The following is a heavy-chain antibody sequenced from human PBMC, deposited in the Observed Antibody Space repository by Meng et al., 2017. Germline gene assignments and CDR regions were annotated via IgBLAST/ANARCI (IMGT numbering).Heavy chain of an antibody. CDR2: IYSGGRT. D-gene: IGHD6-19*01. J-gene: IGHJ4*02. CDR1: GFSVTTSY. CDR3: ARDSSSGWYHNY. V-gene: IGHV3-53*01. Sequence: VQLVEPVGGLTQPGGSLRLSCTASGFSVTTSYMSWVRQAPGKGLEWVSVIYSGGRTYYADSVKGRFSISRDNSKNTLYLQMNSLRAEDTAVYFCARDSSSGWYHNYWGQGTLVTVSS.